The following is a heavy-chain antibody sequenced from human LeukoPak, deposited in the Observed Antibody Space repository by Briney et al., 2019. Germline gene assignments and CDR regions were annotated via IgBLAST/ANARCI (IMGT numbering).Heavy chain of an antibody. J-gene: IGHJ3*02. D-gene: IGHD6-19*01. CDR1: GGSFSGYY. V-gene: IGHV4-34*01. CDR2: INHSGST. Sequence: SETLSLTCAVYGGSFSGYYWSWIRQPPGKGLEWIGEINHSGSTNYNPSLKSRVTISVDTSKNQFSLKLSSVTAADTAVYYCASPTRSIAVAGTGAFDIWGQGTMVTVSS. CDR3: ASPTRSIAVAGTGAFDI.